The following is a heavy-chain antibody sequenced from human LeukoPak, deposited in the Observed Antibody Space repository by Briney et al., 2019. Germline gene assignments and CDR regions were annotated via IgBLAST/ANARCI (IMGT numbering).Heavy chain of an antibody. J-gene: IGHJ4*02. CDR1: DFSFSTYW. Sequence: GGSLRLSCAASDFSFSTYWRNWVRQAPGKGLEWVANINGDGRDTYYVGSVRGRFTISRDNADNSLYLQMNSLRGDDTAVYYCARGVSSAIDWWGQGTLVTVSS. D-gene: IGHD3-22*01. CDR3: ARGVSSAIDW. CDR2: INGDGRDT. V-gene: IGHV3-7*01.